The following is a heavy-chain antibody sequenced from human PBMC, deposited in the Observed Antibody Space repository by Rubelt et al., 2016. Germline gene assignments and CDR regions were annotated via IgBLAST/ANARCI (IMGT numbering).Heavy chain of an antibody. V-gene: IGHV2-70*01. CDR1: GFSLSTSGMC. CDR2: IDWDDDK. CDR3: ARIHGRHYGMDV. D-gene: IGHD1-26*01. J-gene: IGHJ6*02. Sequence: QVTLRESGPALVKPTQTLTLTCTFSGFSLSTSGMCVSWIRQPPGKALEWLALIDWDDDKDYSTSLKTRLTISKDTSKNRGVLTMTNMDPVDTATYYCARIHGRHYGMDVWGQGTTVTVSS.